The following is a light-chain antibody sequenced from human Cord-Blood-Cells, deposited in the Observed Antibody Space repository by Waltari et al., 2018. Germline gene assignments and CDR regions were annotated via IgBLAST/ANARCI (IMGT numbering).Light chain of an antibody. J-gene: IGLJ3*02. CDR1: TSNLGNNY. CDR3: GTGDSSLKV. CDR2: DNN. Sequence: QTVLPQPPTVSAATGQKVTISCSGSTSNLGNNYLSWYQQLPGTAPKLLLYDNNKRPSGIPDRFSGSKSGTSATLCITGLQTGDEADYYCGTGDSSLKVFGGGTKLTVL. V-gene: IGLV1-51*01.